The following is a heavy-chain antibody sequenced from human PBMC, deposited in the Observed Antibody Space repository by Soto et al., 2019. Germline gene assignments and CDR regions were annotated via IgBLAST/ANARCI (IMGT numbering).Heavy chain of an antibody. CDR1: GYSISSSNW. D-gene: IGHD1-26*01. CDR3: ARREIQGPIDY. CDR2: IYYSGTT. Sequence: SETLSLTCAVSGYSISSSNWWGWTRQPPGKGLEWIGYIYYSGTTYYNPSLKSRVTMSVDTSKNQFSLKLTSVTAVDTAVYCCARREIQGPIDYWGQGTLVTVSS. J-gene: IGHJ4*02. V-gene: IGHV4-28*01.